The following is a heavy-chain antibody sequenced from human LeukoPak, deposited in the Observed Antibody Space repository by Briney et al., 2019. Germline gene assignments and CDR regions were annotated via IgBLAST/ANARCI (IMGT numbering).Heavy chain of an antibody. CDR1: GYTFTSYD. CDR3: ARDNRFTIFGENWFDP. V-gene: IGHV1-8*01. D-gene: IGHD3-3*01. J-gene: IGHJ5*02. CDR2: MNPNSGST. Sequence: ASVKVSCKASGYTFTSYDINWVRQATGQGLEWMGWMNPNSGSTGYAQKFQGRVTMTRNTSISTAYMELSSLRSEDTAVYYCARDNRFTIFGENWFDPWGQGTLVTVSS.